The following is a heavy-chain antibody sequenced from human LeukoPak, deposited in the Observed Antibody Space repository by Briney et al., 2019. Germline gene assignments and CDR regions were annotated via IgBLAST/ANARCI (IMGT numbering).Heavy chain of an antibody. J-gene: IGHJ6*03. V-gene: IGHV4-59*01. CDR2: IYYSGST. CDR3: ARADCSSTSCYRSYYYYMDV. CDR1: GGSISSYY. D-gene: IGHD2-2*02. Sequence: SETLSLTCTVSGGSISSYYWSWIRQPPGKGLGWIGYIYYSGSTNYNPSLKSRFTISVDTSKNQFSLKLSSVTAADTAVYYCARADCSSTSCYRSYYYYMDVWGKGTTVTVSS.